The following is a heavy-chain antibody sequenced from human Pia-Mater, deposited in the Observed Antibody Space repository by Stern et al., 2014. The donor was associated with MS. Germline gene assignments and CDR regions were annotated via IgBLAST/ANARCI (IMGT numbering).Heavy chain of an antibody. Sequence: EVQLVESGGGLVQPGGSLRLSCAASGFTFSTYWMTWVRQAPGKGLEWVATIKPDGMKKYYVDSVKGRFTISRDQAQNLMYLQLNRLKAEETAMYYCARDVGDYWGHGTLVTVSS. V-gene: IGHV3-7*01. CDR1: GFTFSTYW. CDR2: IKPDGMKK. CDR3: ARDVGDY. D-gene: IGHD2-15*01. J-gene: IGHJ4*01.